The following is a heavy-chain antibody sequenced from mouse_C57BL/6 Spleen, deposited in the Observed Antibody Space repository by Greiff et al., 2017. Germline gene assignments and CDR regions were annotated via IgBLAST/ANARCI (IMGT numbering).Heavy chain of an antibody. Sequence: QLQQSGPELVKPGASVKISCKASGYAFSSSWMNWVKQRPGKGLEWIGRIYPGDGDTNYNGKFKGKATLTADKSSSTAYMQLSSLTSEDSAVYFCARADTTVVDYFDYWGQGTTLTVSS. CDR1: GYAFSSSW. CDR3: ARADTTVVDYFDY. CDR2: IYPGDGDT. V-gene: IGHV1-82*01. J-gene: IGHJ2*01. D-gene: IGHD1-1*01.